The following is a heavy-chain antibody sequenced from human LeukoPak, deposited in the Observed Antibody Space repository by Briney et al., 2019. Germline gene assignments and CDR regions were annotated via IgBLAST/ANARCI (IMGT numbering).Heavy chain of an antibody. CDR2: IFNSGRP. CDR1: VAPISRVIYF. J-gene: IGHJ1*01. V-gene: IGHV4-39*01. CDR3: ARGSWTYDSSGYLSRPYPNFQH. Sequence: NPWEPLPPPCPVPVAPISRVIYFGDWTRQPPGKGLEWIGGIFNSGRPNYNPSLKSRVTISVGTSKSQFSQKLSSVTAADTAVYYCARGSWTYDSSGYLSRPYPNFQHWGQGTLVTVSS. D-gene: IGHD3-22*01.